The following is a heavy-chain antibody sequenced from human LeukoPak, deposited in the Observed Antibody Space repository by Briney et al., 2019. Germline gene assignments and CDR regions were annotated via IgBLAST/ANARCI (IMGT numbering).Heavy chain of an antibody. CDR2: IYYSGST. D-gene: IGHD1-26*01. J-gene: IGHJ3*02. CDR3: ARDTTTHYAFDI. V-gene: IGHV4-59*01. CDR1: GGSISSYY. Sequence: PSETLSLTCTVSGGSISSYYWSWIRQPPGKGLEWIGYIYYSGSTNYNPSLKSRVTISVDTSKNQFSLKLSSVTAADTAVYYCARDTTTHYAFDIWGQGTMVTVSS.